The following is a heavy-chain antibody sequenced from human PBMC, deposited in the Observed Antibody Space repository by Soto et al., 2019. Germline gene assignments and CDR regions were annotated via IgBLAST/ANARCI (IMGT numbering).Heavy chain of an antibody. CDR1: GFTFSSYA. V-gene: IGHV3-23*01. CDR2: VSIGGST. CDR3: AKRSGAGGHFDY. D-gene: IGHD2-15*01. Sequence: GGSLRLSCAASGFTFSSYAMGWVRQGPGKGLEWVAVVSIGGSTHYADSVRGRFTISRDNSKNTLSLQMNSLTAEDTAVYFCAKRSGAGGHFDYWGQGAPVTVSS. J-gene: IGHJ4*02.